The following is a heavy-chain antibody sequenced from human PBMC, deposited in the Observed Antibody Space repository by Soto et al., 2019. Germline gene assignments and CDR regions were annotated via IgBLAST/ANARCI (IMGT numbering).Heavy chain of an antibody. CDR3: XXAXPENYYY. CDR2: ISYDGSNK. Sequence: QVQLVESGGGVVQPGRSLRLSCAASGFTFSSYGMHWVRQAPGKGLEWVAVISYDGSNKYYADSVKGRFTISRDNSKNTLYLQMNSLRAEDXXXXXXXXAXPENYYY. V-gene: IGHV3-30*03. CDR1: GFTFSSYG. J-gene: IGHJ6*01.